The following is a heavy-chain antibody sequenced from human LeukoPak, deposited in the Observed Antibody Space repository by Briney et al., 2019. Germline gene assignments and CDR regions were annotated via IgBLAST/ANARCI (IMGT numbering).Heavy chain of an antibody. D-gene: IGHD6-6*01. Sequence: SETLSLTCADYGGSFSGYYWSWIRQPPGKGLEWIGEINHSGSTNYNPSLKSRVTISVDTSKNQFSLKLSSVTAADTAVYYCARAGSSSTDYWGQGTLVTVSS. CDR2: INHSGST. V-gene: IGHV4-34*01. CDR1: GGSFSGYY. CDR3: ARAGSSSTDY. J-gene: IGHJ4*02.